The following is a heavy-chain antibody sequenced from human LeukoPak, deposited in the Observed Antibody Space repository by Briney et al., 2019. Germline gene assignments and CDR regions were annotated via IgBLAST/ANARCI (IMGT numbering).Heavy chain of an antibody. CDR1: GYSISSGYY. CDR3: ARDIYMDV. J-gene: IGHJ6*03. Sequence: SETLSLTCTVSGYSISSGYYWGWIRQSPGKGLEWIGNIYHSGSTYYNPSLKSRVTISVDTSKNQFSLKLSSVTAADTAVYYCARDIYMDVWGKGTTVTVSS. CDR2: IYHSGST. V-gene: IGHV4-38-2*02.